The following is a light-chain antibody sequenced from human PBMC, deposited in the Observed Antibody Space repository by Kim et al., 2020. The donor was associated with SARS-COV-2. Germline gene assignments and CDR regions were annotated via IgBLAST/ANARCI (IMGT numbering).Light chain of an antibody. CDR1: SSNIGSNT. CDR2: SNN. J-gene: IGLJ2*01. V-gene: IGLV1-44*01. Sequence: GQSVTISCSGSSSNIGSNTVNWYQQLPGTAPKLLIYSNNPRPSGVPDRFSGSKSGTSASLAISGLQSEDEADYYCAAWDESLNAVVFGGGTQLTVL. CDR3: AAWDESLNAVV.